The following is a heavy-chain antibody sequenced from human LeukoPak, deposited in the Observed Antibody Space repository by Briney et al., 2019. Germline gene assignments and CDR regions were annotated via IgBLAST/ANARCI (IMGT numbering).Heavy chain of an antibody. CDR3: AKAPVTTCSGAYCYPFDY. D-gene: IGHD2-15*01. V-gene: IGHV3-23*01. CDR2: ISGSGGST. J-gene: IGHJ4*02. Sequence: GGPLRLSCAASGFTFSSYGMSWVRQAPGKGLEWVSAISGSGGSTYYADSVKGRFTISRDSSKNTLYLQMNSLRAEDAAVYYCAKAPVTTCSGAYCYPFDYWGQGTLVTVSS. CDR1: GFTFSSYG.